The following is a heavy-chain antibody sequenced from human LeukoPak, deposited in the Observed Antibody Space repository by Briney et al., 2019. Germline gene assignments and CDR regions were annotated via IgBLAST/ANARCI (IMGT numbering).Heavy chain of an antibody. CDR2: ISWNSGSI. D-gene: IGHD6-13*01. Sequence: PGGSLRLSCAASGFTFDDYAMHWVRQAPGKGLEWVSGISWNSGSIGYADSVKGRFTISRDNAKNSLYLQMNSLRAEDTALYYCAKNGDSSSWSYYYYGMDVWGQGTTVTVSS. CDR1: GFTFDDYA. CDR3: AKNGDSSSWSYYYYGMDV. J-gene: IGHJ6*02. V-gene: IGHV3-9*01.